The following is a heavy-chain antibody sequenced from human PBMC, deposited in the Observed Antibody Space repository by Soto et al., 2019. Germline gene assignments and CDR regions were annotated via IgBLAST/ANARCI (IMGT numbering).Heavy chain of an antibody. Sequence: QVQLVESGGGVVQPGRSLRLSCAASGFTFSSYAMHWVRQAPGKGLEWVAVISYDGSNKYYADSVKGRFTISRDNSKNTLYLQMNSLRAEDTAVYYCAGDGVPAADLNWFDPWGQGTLVTVSS. V-gene: IGHV3-30-3*01. CDR1: GFTFSSYA. CDR2: ISYDGSNK. D-gene: IGHD2-2*01. J-gene: IGHJ5*02. CDR3: AGDGVPAADLNWFDP.